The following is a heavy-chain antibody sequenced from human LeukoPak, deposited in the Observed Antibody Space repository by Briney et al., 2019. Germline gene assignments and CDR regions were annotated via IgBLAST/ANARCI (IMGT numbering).Heavy chain of an antibody. V-gene: IGHV4-34*01. Sequence: SETLSLTCAVYGGSFSGYYWSWIRQPPGKGLEWIGEINHSGSTNYNPSLKSRVTISVDTSKNQFSLKLSSVTAADTAVYYCARVRGPIQLNDAFDIWGQGTMVTVSS. CDR3: ARVRGPIQLNDAFDI. D-gene: IGHD5-18*01. CDR1: GGSFSGYY. J-gene: IGHJ3*02. CDR2: INHSGST.